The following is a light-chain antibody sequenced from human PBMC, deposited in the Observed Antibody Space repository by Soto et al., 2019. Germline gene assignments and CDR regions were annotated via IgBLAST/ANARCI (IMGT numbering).Light chain of an antibody. CDR2: GAS. CDR3: LQHNSYPLS. V-gene: IGKV1-17*03. CDR1: QSMSHN. Sequence: DIQMTQSPSAMSASVGDRATTTCRASQSMSHNLAWYQQRPGQVPRRLIYGASTLQTGVPARFSGSGSGTEFTLTISSLQPEDFGTYYCLQHNSYPLSFGGGTKVDIK. J-gene: IGKJ4*01.